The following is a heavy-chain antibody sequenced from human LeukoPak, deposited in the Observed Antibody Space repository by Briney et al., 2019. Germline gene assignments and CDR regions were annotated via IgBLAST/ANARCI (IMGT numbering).Heavy chain of an antibody. D-gene: IGHD3-3*01. J-gene: IGHJ4*02. CDR3: ARERDDYYFDY. V-gene: IGHV3-21*01. Sequence: PGGSLRLSCAASEFIFSSYSMNWVRQAPGKGLEWVSSISSSTTYIYYADSVKGRFTISRDNAKNSLYLQMNSLRAEDTAVYYCARERDDYYFDYWGQGTLVTVSS. CDR1: EFIFSSYS. CDR2: ISSSTTYI.